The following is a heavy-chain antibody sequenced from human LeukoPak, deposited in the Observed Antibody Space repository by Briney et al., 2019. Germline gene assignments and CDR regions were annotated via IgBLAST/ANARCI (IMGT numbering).Heavy chain of an antibody. D-gene: IGHD4-17*01. V-gene: IGHV3-48*02. CDR3: ARGNYGDRDLDY. CDR1: GFTFSSYA. J-gene: IGHJ4*02. CDR2: ISSRSSSI. Sequence: PGGSLRLSCAASGFTFSSYAMSWVRQLPGKGLEWVSYISSRSSSIYYADSVKGRFTLSRDNAKNSLYLQMNSLRDEDTAVYYCARGNYGDRDLDYWGRGTLVTVSS.